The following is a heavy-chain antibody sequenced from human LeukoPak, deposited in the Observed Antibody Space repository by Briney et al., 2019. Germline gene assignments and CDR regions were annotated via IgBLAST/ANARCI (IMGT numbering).Heavy chain of an antibody. Sequence: GGSLRLSCAASAFIFSDYWMHWVRQAPGKGLMWVSRINYDGSSTTYADSVKGRFTISRDNTKNTLSLQMSSLRAEDTAVYYCVRAKDYRGAFDIWGQGTMVTVSS. CDR2: INYDGSST. D-gene: IGHD4-11*01. J-gene: IGHJ3*02. V-gene: IGHV3-74*01. CDR3: VRAKDYRGAFDI. CDR1: AFIFSDYW.